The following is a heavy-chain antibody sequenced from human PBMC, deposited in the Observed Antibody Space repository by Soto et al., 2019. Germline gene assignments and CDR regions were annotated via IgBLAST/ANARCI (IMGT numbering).Heavy chain of an antibody. D-gene: IGHD5-12*01. CDR1: GFTFSSYS. CDR3: ARDSRDGYNSYYYGMDV. V-gene: IGHV3-48*01. CDR2: ISSSSSTK. Sequence: PGGSLRLSCAASGFTFSSYSMNWVRQAPGKGLEWVSYISSSSSTKYYADSVKGRFTISRDNAKNTLYLQMNSLRAEDTAVYYCARDSRDGYNSYYYGMDVWGQGTTVTVSS. J-gene: IGHJ6*02.